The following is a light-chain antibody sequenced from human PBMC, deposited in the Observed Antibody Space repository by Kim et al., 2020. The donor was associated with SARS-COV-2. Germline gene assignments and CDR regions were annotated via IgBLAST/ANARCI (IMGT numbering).Light chain of an antibody. CDR1: SSNLESNT. CDR3: AAWDDSLNGHVV. J-gene: IGLJ2*01. V-gene: IGLV1-44*01. Sequence: VAITCSRSSSNLESNTVNWNQKLPGPAPTLLIYNYNQRPSGFPDRFSVSKSGTSASLAISGLQSEAEADYYCAAWDDSLNGHVVFGGGTQLTVL. CDR2: NYN.